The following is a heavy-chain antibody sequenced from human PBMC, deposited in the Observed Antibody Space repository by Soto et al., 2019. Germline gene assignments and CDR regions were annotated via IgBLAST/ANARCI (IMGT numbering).Heavy chain of an antibody. CDR3: AKARYASGWSGLDT. D-gene: IGHD6-19*01. CDR2: INPSGGST. V-gene: IGHV1-46*01. Sequence: ASVKVSCKASGYTFTSYYMHWVRQAPGQGLEWMGIINPSGGSTSYAQKFQGRVTMTRDTSTSTVYMELNSLRPADTALYYCAKARYASGWSGLDTWGQGALVTVSS. CDR1: GYTFTSYY. J-gene: IGHJ5*02.